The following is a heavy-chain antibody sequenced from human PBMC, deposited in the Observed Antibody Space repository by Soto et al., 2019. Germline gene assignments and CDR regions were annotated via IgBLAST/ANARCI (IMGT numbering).Heavy chain of an antibody. D-gene: IGHD5-18*01. Sequence: GGSLRLSCAASGFTFSSYWMHWVRQAPGKGLVWVSRINTDGSSTNYADSVKGRFTISRDNAKNTLHLQMNSLRADDTAVYYCARVRGYSYADYYYGMDVWGQGTTVTVSS. V-gene: IGHV3-74*01. J-gene: IGHJ6*02. CDR2: INTDGSST. CDR1: GFTFSSYW. CDR3: ARVRGYSYADYYYGMDV.